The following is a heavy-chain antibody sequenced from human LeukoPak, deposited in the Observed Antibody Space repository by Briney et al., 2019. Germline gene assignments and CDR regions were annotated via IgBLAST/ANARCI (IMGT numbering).Heavy chain of an antibody. CDR3: ARSERGYSGYDGSRTKTNWFDP. D-gene: IGHD5-12*01. V-gene: IGHV1-69*13. J-gene: IGHJ5*02. CDR2: IIPIFGTA. Sequence: ASVKVSCKASGGTFSSYAISWVRQAPGQGLEWMGGIIPIFGTANYAQKFQGRVTITADESTSTAHMELSSLRSEDTAVYYCARSERGYSGYDGSRTKTNWFDPWGQGTLVTVSS. CDR1: GGTFSSYA.